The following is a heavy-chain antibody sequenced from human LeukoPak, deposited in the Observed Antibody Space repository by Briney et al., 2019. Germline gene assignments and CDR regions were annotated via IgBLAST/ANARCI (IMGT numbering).Heavy chain of an antibody. CDR2: ISAYNGNT. J-gene: IGHJ4*02. CDR3: ARDYCSGGSCYSNWLDY. CDR1: GYTFTSYG. Sequence: ASVKVSCKASGYTFTSYGISWVRHAPGQGLEWMGWISAYNGNTNYAQKLQGRVTMTTDTSTSRAYMELRSLRSDDTAVYYCARDYCSGGSCYSNWLDYWGQGTLVTVSS. D-gene: IGHD2-15*01. V-gene: IGHV1-18*01.